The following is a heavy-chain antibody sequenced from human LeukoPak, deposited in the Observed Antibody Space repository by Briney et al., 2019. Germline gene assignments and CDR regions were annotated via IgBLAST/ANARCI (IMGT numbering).Heavy chain of an antibody. CDR1: GGSISRYY. J-gene: IGHJ4*02. CDR2: IYYTGTT. CDR3: AALWFGDPETPHDY. V-gene: IGHV4-59*01. Sequence: PSETLSLTCTVSGGSISRYYWSWVRQPPGKGLEWIGYIYYTGTTNYNPSLKSRVAISVDTSKNQFSLKVRSVTAADTAVYYCAALWFGDPETPHDYWGQGTLVTVSS. D-gene: IGHD3-10*01.